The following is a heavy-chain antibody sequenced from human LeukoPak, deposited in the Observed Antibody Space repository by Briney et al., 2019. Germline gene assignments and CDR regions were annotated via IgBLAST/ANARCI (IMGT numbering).Heavy chain of an antibody. Sequence: GGSLRLSCAASGFTFSDYYMSWIRQAPGKGLEWVSYISSSGSTIYYADSVKGRFTISRDNAKNSLYLQMNSLRAEDTAVYYCARAPLYCSGGSCYSGYGIDYWGQGTLVTVSS. CDR3: ARAPLYCSGGSCYSGYGIDY. CDR2: ISSSGSTI. CDR1: GFTFSDYY. J-gene: IGHJ4*02. D-gene: IGHD2-15*01. V-gene: IGHV3-11*04.